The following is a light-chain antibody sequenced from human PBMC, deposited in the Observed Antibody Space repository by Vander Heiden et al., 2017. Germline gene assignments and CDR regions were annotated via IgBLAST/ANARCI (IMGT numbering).Light chain of an antibody. J-gene: IGLJ2*01. CDR2: DDN. CDR3: QVWDSTSGHVV. CDR1: NIGSKS. V-gene: IGLV3-21*02. Sequence: SYVLTQPPSVSVAPGQTARITCGGDNIGSKSVHWYQQKPGQAPVLVVHDDNFRPSGIPERVSGSESGNTATLIINRVEAGDEADYYCQVWDSTSGHVVFGGGTKLTVL.